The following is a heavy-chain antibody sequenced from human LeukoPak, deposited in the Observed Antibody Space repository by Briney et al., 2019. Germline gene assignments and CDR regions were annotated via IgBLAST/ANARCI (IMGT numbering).Heavy chain of an antibody. CDR3: ARTYGDYEFDS. Sequence: PGGSLRLSCAASGFTFSNYSMNWVRQAPGKGLEWVSYISSSSNTIYYADSVKGRFTISRDNAKNSLYLQMNSLRAEDTAVYYCARTYGDYEFDSWGQGTLVTVSS. V-gene: IGHV3-48*04. D-gene: IGHD4-17*01. CDR2: ISSSSNTI. CDR1: GFTFSNYS. J-gene: IGHJ4*02.